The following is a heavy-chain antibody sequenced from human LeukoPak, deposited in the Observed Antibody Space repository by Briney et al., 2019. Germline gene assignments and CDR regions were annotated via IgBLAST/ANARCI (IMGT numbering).Heavy chain of an antibody. D-gene: IGHD5-12*01. CDR1: GFTFSSYW. CDR3: AREGRVSGYDFDC. CDR2: INSDGSSI. Sequence: GGSLRLSCAASGFTFSSYWMHWVRQAPGKGLVWVSRINSDGSSITYADPVKGRFTISRDNAKNTLYLQMNSLRVEDTAVYYCAREGRVSGYDFDCWGQGTLVTVSS. V-gene: IGHV3-74*03. J-gene: IGHJ4*02.